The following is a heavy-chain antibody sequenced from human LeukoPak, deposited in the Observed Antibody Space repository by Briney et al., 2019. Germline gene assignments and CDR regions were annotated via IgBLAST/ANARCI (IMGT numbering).Heavy chain of an antibody. Sequence: PSETLSLTCAVYGGSFSGYYWSWIRQPPGKGLEWIGEINHSGSTNYNPSLKSRVTISVDTSKNQFSLKLSSVTAADTAVYYCASPLHLNYYYDSSGYYSYWGQGTLVIVSS. CDR1: GGSFSGYY. D-gene: IGHD3-22*01. V-gene: IGHV4-34*01. CDR2: INHSGST. CDR3: ASPLHLNYYYDSSGYYSY. J-gene: IGHJ4*02.